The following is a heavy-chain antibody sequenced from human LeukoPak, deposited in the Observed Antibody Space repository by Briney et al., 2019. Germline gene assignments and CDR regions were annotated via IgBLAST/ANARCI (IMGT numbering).Heavy chain of an antibody. CDR1: GYTFTSYG. J-gene: IGHJ4*02. CDR3: ALYSSGWNFDY. V-gene: IGHV1-18*01. D-gene: IGHD6-19*01. Sequence: ASVKVSCKASGYTFTSYGITWVRQAPGQGLEWMGWISAYNGNTNYAQKLQGRVTMTTDTSTRTAYMELRSLRSDDTAVYYCALYSSGWNFDYWGQGTPVTVSS. CDR2: ISAYNGNT.